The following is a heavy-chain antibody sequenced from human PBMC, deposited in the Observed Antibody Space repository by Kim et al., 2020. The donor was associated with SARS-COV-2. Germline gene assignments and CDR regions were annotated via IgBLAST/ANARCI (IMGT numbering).Heavy chain of an antibody. Sequence: NYNPALKSRVTISVDTSKNQFSLKLSSVTAADTAVYYWARGPLRSWFDPWGQGTLVTVSS. D-gene: IGHD3-16*01. J-gene: IGHJ5*02. CDR3: ARGPLRSWFDP. V-gene: IGHV4-34*01.